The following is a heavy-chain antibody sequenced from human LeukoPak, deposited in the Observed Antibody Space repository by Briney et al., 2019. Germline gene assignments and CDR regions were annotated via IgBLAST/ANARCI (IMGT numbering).Heavy chain of an antibody. Sequence: WIGSVDSGGGSHYNPSLKSRVTTSRDTSKNQVSLRLISVTAADTALYYRARDSGNWDIDYWGQGTLVTVSS. CDR2: VDSGGGS. J-gene: IGHJ4*02. V-gene: IGHV4-39*07. CDR3: ARDSGNWDIDY. D-gene: IGHD7-27*01.